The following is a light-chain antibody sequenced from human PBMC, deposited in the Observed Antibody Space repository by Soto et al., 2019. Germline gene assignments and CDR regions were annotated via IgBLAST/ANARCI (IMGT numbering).Light chain of an antibody. CDR1: QSIGTY. CDR2: AAF. J-gene: IGKJ4*01. CDR3: QQYYIYPPT. Sequence: AIRMTQSPSSFSASTGDRVTITCRASQSIGTYLAWYQQIPGRAPKLLIFAAFTLQRGVPSRFSGSGSGTEFTLTISCLQSEDFATYYCQQYYIYPPTFGGGTKVEIK. V-gene: IGKV1-8*01.